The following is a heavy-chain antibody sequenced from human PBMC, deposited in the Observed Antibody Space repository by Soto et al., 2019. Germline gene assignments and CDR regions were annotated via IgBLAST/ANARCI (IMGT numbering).Heavy chain of an antibody. CDR2: IYPGDSDT. V-gene: IGHV5-51*01. J-gene: IGHJ6*02. D-gene: IGHD6-13*01. Sequence: GESLKISCQGSGYRFTSYWIGWARQMPGKGLEWMGIIYPGDSDTRYSPSFQGQVTISADKSISTAYLQWSSLKASDTAMYYCAKTAAGGKNYYGMDVWGQGTTVTVSS. CDR1: GYRFTSYW. CDR3: AKTAAGGKNYYGMDV.